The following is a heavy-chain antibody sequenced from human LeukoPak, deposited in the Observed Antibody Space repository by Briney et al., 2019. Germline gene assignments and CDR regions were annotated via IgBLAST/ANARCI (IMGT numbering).Heavy chain of an antibody. CDR3: AREWATYHNWYDP. Sequence: PSETLSLTCTVSSYTVETGYYWACLRQPPGKGLEWIGSIYRSATTYYNPSLKSRVLISMDMSKNEVSLSLTSVTAADTAVYYCAREWATYHNWYDPRGQGTLVIVSS. CDR2: IYRSATT. D-gene: IGHD1-26*01. CDR1: SYTVETGYY. J-gene: IGHJ5*02. V-gene: IGHV4-38-2*02.